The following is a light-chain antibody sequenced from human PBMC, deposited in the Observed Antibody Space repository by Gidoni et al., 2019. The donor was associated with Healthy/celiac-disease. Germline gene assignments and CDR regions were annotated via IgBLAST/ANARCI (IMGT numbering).Light chain of an antibody. CDR3: QQRIL. V-gene: IGKV3-11*01. CDR2: DAS. CDR1: QSVSSY. Sequence: EIVLTQSPATLSLPPGERATLSCRASQSVSSYLAWYQQKPGQAPRLLIYDASNRATGIPARFSGSGSGTDFTLTISSLEPEDFAVYYCQQRILFGPGTKVDIK. J-gene: IGKJ3*01.